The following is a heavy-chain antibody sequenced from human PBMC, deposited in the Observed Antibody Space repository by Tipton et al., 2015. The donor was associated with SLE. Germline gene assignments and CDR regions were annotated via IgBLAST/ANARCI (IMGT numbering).Heavy chain of an antibody. D-gene: IGHD3-16*01. J-gene: IGHJ6*03. Sequence: QVQLVQSGAEVKKPGASVKVSCKASGYTFTSYCITWVRQAPGQGLEWMGWISGYNGNTNYAQKLQGRVTMTTDTSTSTAYMELRSLRPDDTAVYYCARLGDWDFYYYMDVWGKGTTVTVSS. CDR1: GYTFTSYC. CDR3: ARLGDWDFYYYMDV. V-gene: IGHV1-18*01. CDR2: ISGYNGNT.